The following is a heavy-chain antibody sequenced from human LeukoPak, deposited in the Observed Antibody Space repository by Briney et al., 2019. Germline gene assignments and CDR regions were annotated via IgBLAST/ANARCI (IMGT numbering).Heavy chain of an antibody. CDR2: ERYDGINK. Sequence: QPGRSLRLSCAASGFTFSSYGMHWVRQAPGKGLEWVAVERYDGINKHYADSVKGRFTTSRDNSKNTLYLQMNSLRAEDTAVYYCARDHYCSSTSCYGGPGYYYGMDVWGQGTTVTVSS. CDR3: ARDHYCSSTSCYGGPGYYYGMDV. CDR1: GFTFSSYG. J-gene: IGHJ6*02. D-gene: IGHD2-2*01. V-gene: IGHV3-33*01.